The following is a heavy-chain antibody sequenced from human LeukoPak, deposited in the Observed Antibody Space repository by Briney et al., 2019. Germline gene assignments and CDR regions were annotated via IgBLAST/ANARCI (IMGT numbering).Heavy chain of an antibody. CDR3: ARGHPYYYDSVRYFDY. V-gene: IGHV1-8*01. CDR2: MNPNSGNT. J-gene: IGHJ4*02. CDR1: GYTFTSYD. D-gene: IGHD3-22*01. Sequence: ASVTVSCKASGYTFTSYDINWVRQATGQGLEWMGWMNPNSGNTGYAQKFQGRVTMTRNTSISTAYMELSNLRSEDTAVYYCARGHPYYYDSVRYFDYWGQGTLVTVSS.